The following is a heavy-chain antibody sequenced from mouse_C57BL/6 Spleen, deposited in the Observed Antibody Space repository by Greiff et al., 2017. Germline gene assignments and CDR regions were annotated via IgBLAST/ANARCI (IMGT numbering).Heavy chain of an antibody. V-gene: IGHV5-17*01. CDR1: GFTFSDYG. Sequence: EVMLVESGGGLVKPGGSLKLSCAASGFTFSDYGMHWVRQAPEKGLEWVAYISSGSSTNYYADTVKGRFTISRDNAKNTLFLQMTSLRSEDTAMYYCARDYWDGHLDFDYWGQGTTLTVYS. J-gene: IGHJ2*01. CDR2: ISSGSSTN. CDR3: ARDYWDGHLDFDY. D-gene: IGHD4-1*01.